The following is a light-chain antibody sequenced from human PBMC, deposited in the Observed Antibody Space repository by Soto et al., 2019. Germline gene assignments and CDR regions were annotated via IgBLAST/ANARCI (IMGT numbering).Light chain of an antibody. V-gene: IGLV2-14*01. Sequence: QSALTQPASVSGSPGQSITISCTGTSSDVGRYKFVSWYQVHPGKAPQLMIYEVSNRPSGVSNRFSGSKSGNTASLTISGLQAEDEADYYCFAYTSSNTRIFGGGTKLTVL. CDR3: FAYTSSNTRI. CDR2: EVS. J-gene: IGLJ2*01. CDR1: SSDVGRYKF.